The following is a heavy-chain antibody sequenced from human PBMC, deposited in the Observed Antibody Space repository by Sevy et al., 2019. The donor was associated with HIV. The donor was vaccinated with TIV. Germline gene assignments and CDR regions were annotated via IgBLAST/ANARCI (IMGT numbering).Heavy chain of an antibody. V-gene: IGHV4-4*07. CDR1: GGSISGYY. D-gene: IGHD6-13*01. J-gene: IGHJ6*03. CDR3: AREDFGSSWLYYYMDV. CDR2: VYASSST. Sequence: SETLSLTCTVSGGSISGYYWSWIRQSAGKGLEWIGRVYASSSTNYNPSLRSRVTISVDTSSNQFSLNLHSVPAADTAVYYCAREDFGSSWLYYYMDVWGKGTPVTVSS.